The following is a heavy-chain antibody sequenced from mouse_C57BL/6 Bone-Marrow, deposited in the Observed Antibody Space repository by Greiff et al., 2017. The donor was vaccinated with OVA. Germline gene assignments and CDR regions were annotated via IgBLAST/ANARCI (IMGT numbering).Heavy chain of an antibody. CDR2: INPYNGGT. D-gene: IGHD1-1*01. CDR1: GYTFTDYY. V-gene: IGHV1-19*01. Sequence: VQLQQSGPVLVKPGASVKMSCKASGYTFTDYYMNWVKQSHGKSLEWIGVINPYNGGTSYNQKFKGKATLTVDKSSSTAYMELNSLTSEDSAVYYCARSPYGNFAYWGQGTLVTVSA. J-gene: IGHJ3*01. CDR3: ARSPYGNFAY.